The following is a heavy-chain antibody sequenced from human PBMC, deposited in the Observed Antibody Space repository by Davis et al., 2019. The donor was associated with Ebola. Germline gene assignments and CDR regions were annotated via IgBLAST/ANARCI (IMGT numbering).Heavy chain of an antibody. Sequence: GGSLRLSCAASGFTFSSYGMHWVRQAPGKGLEWVAVIWYDGSNKYYADSVKGRFTISRDNSKNTLYLQMNSLRAEDTAVYYCAREARNSGGSLKMGGFDYWGQGTLVTVSS. CDR3: AREARNSGGSLKMGGFDY. CDR1: GFTFSSYG. CDR2: IWYDGSNK. J-gene: IGHJ4*02. D-gene: IGHD1-26*01. V-gene: IGHV3-33*01.